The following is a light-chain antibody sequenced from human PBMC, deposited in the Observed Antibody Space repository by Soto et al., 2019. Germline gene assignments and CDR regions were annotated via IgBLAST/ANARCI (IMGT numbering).Light chain of an antibody. CDR3: QQYNNWPRT. V-gene: IGKV3-15*01. CDR2: GAS. CDR1: QSVGHN. J-gene: IGKJ1*01. Sequence: DIVMTQSPVTLSVSPGDRATLSCRASQSVGHNLAWFQQKPGQAPRLLIYGASSGATGIPARFSGSGFGTEFTLTINSLQSEDLAVYYCQQYNNWPRTFGQGTKVEMK.